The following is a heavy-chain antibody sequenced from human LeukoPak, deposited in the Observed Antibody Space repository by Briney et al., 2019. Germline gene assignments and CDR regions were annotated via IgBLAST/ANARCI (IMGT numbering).Heavy chain of an antibody. D-gene: IGHD2-2*01. J-gene: IGHJ6*03. CDR2: IYPGDSDT. CDR1: GYSFTSYW. Sequence: GESLKISCKGSGYSFTSYWIGWVRQMPGKGLDWMGIIYPGDSDTRYSPSFQGQVTISADKSISTAYLQWSSLKASDTAMYYCARLGCSSTSCYAYYYYYMDVWGKGTTVTISS. CDR3: ARLGCSSTSCYAYYYYYMDV. V-gene: IGHV5-51*01.